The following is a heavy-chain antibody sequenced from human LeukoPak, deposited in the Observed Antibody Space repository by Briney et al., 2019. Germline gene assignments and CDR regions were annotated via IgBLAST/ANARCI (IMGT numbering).Heavy chain of an antibody. J-gene: IGHJ4*02. CDR1: GDSISSSSYF. D-gene: IGHD4-17*01. CDR3: ASSNDYGDFYYFDY. V-gene: IGHV4-39*07. CDR2: FVYGGST. Sequence: SETLSLTCTVSGDSISSSSYFWGWIRQPPGKGLEWIGSFVYGGSTYYNPSLKSRVTISVDTSKNQFSLKLSSVTAADTAVYYCASSNDYGDFYYFDYWGQGTLVTVSS.